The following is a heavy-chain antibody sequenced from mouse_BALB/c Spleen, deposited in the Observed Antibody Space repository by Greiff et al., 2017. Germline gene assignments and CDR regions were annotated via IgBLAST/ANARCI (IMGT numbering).Heavy chain of an antibody. J-gene: IGHJ4*01. CDR3: AREILIYDGHVGAMDY. Sequence: VKLMESGPGLVAPSQSLSITCTVSGFSLTGYGVNWVRQPPGKGLEWLGMIWGDGSTDYNSALKSRLSISKDNSKSQVFLKMNSLQTDDTARYYCAREILIYDGHVGAMDYWGQGTSVTVSS. CDR1: GFSLTGYG. V-gene: IGHV2-6-7*01. CDR2: IWGDGST. D-gene: IGHD2-3*01.